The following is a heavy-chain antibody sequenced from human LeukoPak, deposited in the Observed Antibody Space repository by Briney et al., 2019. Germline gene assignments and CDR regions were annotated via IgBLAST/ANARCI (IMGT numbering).Heavy chain of an antibody. V-gene: IGHV1-2*02. J-gene: IGHJ4*02. D-gene: IGHD6-25*01. CDR3: AKSAQYSSAWLTGSFDY. CDR2: INPNSGDT. CDR1: GYTFSGYY. Sequence: GASVKVSCKASGYTFSGYYLHWVRQAPGQGLQWVGWINPNSGDTHYAQMFQGRVTMTRDTSINTAYMELRRVRSDDTAVYYCAKSAQYSSAWLTGSFDYWGQGTLVTVSS.